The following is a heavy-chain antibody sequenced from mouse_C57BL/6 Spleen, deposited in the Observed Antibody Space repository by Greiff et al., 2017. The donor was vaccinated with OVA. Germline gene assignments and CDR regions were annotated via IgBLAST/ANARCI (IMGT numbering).Heavy chain of an antibody. Sequence: EVQVVESGGGLVKPGGSLKLSCAASGFTFSSYAMSWVRQTPEKRLEWVATISDGGSYTYYPDNVKGRFTISRDNAKNNLYLQMSHLKSEDTAMYYCARDYYGSLTVYFDYWGQGTTLTVSS. D-gene: IGHD1-1*01. J-gene: IGHJ2*01. V-gene: IGHV5-4*01. CDR1: GFTFSSYA. CDR2: ISDGGSYT. CDR3: ARDYYGSLTVYFDY.